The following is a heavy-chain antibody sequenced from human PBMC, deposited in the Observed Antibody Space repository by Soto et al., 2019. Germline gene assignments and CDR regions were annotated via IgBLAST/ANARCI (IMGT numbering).Heavy chain of an antibody. Sequence: QLQLQESGSGLVKPSQTLSLTCAVSGGSISSGGYSWSWIRQPPGKSLEWIGYIYHSGRTYYNPYLKSRVTTSVDRSKNQFSLKLSSVTAADTAGYYCAGGGDFDWLSNYYFDYWGQGTLVTVSS. CDR3: AGGGDFDWLSNYYFDY. CDR2: IYHSGRT. D-gene: IGHD3-9*01. CDR1: GGSISSGGYS. J-gene: IGHJ4*02. V-gene: IGHV4-30-2*01.